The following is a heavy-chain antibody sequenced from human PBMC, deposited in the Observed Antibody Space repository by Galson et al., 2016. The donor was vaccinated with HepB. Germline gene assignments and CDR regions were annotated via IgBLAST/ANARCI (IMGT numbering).Heavy chain of an antibody. CDR2: IFGRGNT. D-gene: IGHD4-23*01. CDR3: AGSGGNSV. CDR1: GFTVSDNH. J-gene: IGHJ4*02. V-gene: IGHV3-53*01. Sequence: SLRLSCAAAGFTVSDNHVTWIRQAPGKGLECVSVIFGRGNTYYADSVEGRFTISRDNARNTVYLQMNSLRTEDTAVYYRAGSGGNSVWGQGTLVTVSS.